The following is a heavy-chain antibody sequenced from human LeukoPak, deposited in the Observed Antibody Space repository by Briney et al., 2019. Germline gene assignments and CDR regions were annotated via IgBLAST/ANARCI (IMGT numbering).Heavy chain of an antibody. CDR1: GFTVSSDY. Sequence: GGSLRLPCAASGFTVSSDYITWVRQAPGKGLEWVSVVYSGGETYYAESVKGRFTVSRDNSKNTVYLRMNSLRAEDTAVYFCARGGIAARPSDSWGQGTLVTVSS. J-gene: IGHJ4*02. CDR3: ARGGIAARPSDS. V-gene: IGHV3-66*01. CDR2: VYSGGET. D-gene: IGHD6-6*01.